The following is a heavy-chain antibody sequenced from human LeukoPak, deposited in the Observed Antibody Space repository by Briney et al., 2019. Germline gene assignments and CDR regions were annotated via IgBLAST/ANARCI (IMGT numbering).Heavy chain of an antibody. Sequence: SETLSLTGILSGGSISSSRYYSGWIRQPPGKGLEWLGSIYYTRSTYYNPSLKTRFTISVHTPTKLFSLALSSVTAADTAVYHRATHAGVASFDYWGQGTLVTVS. CDR2: IYYTRST. V-gene: IGHV4-39*01. J-gene: IGHJ4*02. CDR3: ATHAGVASFDY. CDR1: GGSISSSRYY. D-gene: IGHD2-15*01.